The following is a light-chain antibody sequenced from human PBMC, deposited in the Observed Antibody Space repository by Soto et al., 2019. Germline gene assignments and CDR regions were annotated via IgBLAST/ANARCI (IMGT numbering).Light chain of an antibody. CDR2: DAS. V-gene: IGKV3-11*01. J-gene: IGKJ1*01. CDR1: QSVSRY. Sequence: EIVLTQSPATLSLSPGEGATLSCRASQSVSRYLAWYQQKPGQAPRLLIYDASNRATGIPARFSGSGSGTAFTLTISSLEPEDFAVYYCQQRSNWPGTFGQGTKVEIK. CDR3: QQRSNWPGT.